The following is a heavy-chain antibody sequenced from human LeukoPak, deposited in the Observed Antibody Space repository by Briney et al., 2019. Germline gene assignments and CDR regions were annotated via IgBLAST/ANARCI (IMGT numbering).Heavy chain of an antibody. D-gene: IGHD3-10*01. CDR1: GGSISSGGYS. Sequence: SQTLSLTCAVSGGSISSGGYSWSWIRQPPEKGLEWIGYIYHSGSTYYNPSLKSRVTISVDRSKNQFSLKLSSVTAADTAVYYCARVYGSGTLFDYWGQGTLVTVSS. J-gene: IGHJ4*02. CDR2: IYHSGST. CDR3: ARVYGSGTLFDY. V-gene: IGHV4-30-2*01.